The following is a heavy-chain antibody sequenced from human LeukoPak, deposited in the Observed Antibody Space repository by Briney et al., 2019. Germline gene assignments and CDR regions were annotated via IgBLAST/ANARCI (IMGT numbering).Heavy chain of an antibody. CDR1: GGTFSSYA. D-gene: IGHD4/OR15-4a*01. CDR2: IIPIFGTA. V-gene: IGHV1-69*01. CDR3: ARSVLNAFDI. Sequence: SVKVSCKASGGTFSSYAISWVRQAPGQGLEWMGGIIPIFGTANYAQKFQGRVTITADESTSTAYMELSSLRSEDRAVYCCARSVLNAFDIWGQGTMVTVSS. J-gene: IGHJ3*02.